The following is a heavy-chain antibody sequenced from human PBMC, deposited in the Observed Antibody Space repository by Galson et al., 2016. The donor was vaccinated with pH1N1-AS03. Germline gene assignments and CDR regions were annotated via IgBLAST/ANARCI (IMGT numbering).Heavy chain of an antibody. CDR1: GFTFSTYI. D-gene: IGHD1-26*01. CDR3: AREGGSGTYSEAFDI. Sequence: SLRLSCAASGFTFSTYIINCVRQAPGKGLEWVSSINMYILYIVYADSVRGRCTVSRDNDRNPAYLQMNRVRAEDTAVYYGAREGGSGTYSEAFDIWGQGTMVTVSS. CDR2: INMYILYI. J-gene: IGHJ3*02. V-gene: IGHV3-21*01.